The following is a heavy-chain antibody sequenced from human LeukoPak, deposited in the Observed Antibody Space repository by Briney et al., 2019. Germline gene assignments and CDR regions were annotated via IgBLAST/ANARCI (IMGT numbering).Heavy chain of an antibody. CDR2: ISSGSSTI. CDR3: ARAALTPFGGAFDI. CDR1: GFTFSSYS. V-gene: IGHV3-48*04. Sequence: AGGSLRLSCAASGFTFSSYSINWVRQAPGKGLEWVSYISSGSSTIYYADSVKGRFTISRDNAKNSLYLQMNSLRAEDTAVYYCARAALTPFGGAFDIWGQGTMVTVSS. D-gene: IGHD2-15*01. J-gene: IGHJ3*02.